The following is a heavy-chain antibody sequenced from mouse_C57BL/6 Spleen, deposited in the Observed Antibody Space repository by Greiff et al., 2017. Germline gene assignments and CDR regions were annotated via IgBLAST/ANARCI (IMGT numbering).Heavy chain of an antibody. Sequence: QVQLQQSGAELVKPGASVKISCKASGYAFSSYWMNWVKQRPGKGLEWIGQIYPGDGDTNYNGKFKGKATLTADKSSSTAYMQLSSLTSEDSAVYVCARSSTTVVATGYFDVWGTGTTVTVSS. J-gene: IGHJ1*03. V-gene: IGHV1-80*01. CDR3: ARSSTTVVATGYFDV. CDR2: IYPGDGDT. CDR1: GYAFSSYW. D-gene: IGHD1-1*01.